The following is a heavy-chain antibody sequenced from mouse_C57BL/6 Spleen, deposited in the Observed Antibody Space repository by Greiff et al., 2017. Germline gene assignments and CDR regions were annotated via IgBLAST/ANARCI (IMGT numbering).Heavy chain of an antibody. Sequence: VQLQQSGTELVKPGASVKLSCKASGYTFTSYWMHWVKQRPGQGLEWIGNINPSNGGTNYNEKFKSKATLTVDKSSSTAYMQLSSLTSEDSAVYYCARPMITTDAMDYWGQGTSVTVSS. J-gene: IGHJ4*01. D-gene: IGHD2-4*01. CDR3: ARPMITTDAMDY. CDR1: GYTFTSYW. V-gene: IGHV1-53*01. CDR2: INPSNGGT.